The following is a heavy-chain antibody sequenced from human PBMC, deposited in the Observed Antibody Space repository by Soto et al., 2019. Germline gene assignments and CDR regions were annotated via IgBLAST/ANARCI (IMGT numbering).Heavy chain of an antibody. CDR1: GGSISSGGYY. CDR2: IYYSGST. J-gene: IGHJ4*02. D-gene: IGHD3-22*01. CDR3: ARANELEYYYDISGYSRFYFDY. V-gene: IGHV4-31*03. Sequence: SETLSLTCTVSGGSISSGGYYWSWIRQHPGKGLEWIGYIYYSGSTYYNPSLKSRVTISVDTSKNQFSLKLSSVTAADTAVYYCARANELEYYYDISGYSRFYFDYWCQGTLVTVSS.